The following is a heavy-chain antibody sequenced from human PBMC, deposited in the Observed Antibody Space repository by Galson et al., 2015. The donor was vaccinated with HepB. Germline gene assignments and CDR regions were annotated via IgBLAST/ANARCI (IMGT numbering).Heavy chain of an antibody. D-gene: IGHD2-2*01. Sequence: SLRLSCAASGFTFSSYSMNWVRQAPGKGLEWVSSISSSSSYIYYADSVKGRFTISRDNAKNSLYLQMNSLRAEDTAVYYCARDLDPYCSSTSCRWAFDIWGQGTMVTVSS. CDR3: ARDLDPYCSSTSCRWAFDI. J-gene: IGHJ3*02. CDR2: ISSSSSYI. CDR1: GFTFSSYS. V-gene: IGHV3-21*01.